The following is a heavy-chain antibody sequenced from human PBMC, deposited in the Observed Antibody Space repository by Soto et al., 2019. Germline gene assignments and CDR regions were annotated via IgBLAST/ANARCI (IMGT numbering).Heavy chain of an antibody. Sequence: QITLKESGPTLVKPTQTLTLTCAFSGFSLSTSGVGVGWIRQSPGKALEWLALIYWDDDKRYSPSLKSRLTITKDTAKNQVVLTMTNMDPVDTATYYCAPRTVGVNRHNWFDPWGQGTLVTVSS. CDR1: GFSLSTSGVG. J-gene: IGHJ5*02. D-gene: IGHD1-26*01. CDR2: IYWDDDK. CDR3: APRTVGVNRHNWFDP. V-gene: IGHV2-5*02.